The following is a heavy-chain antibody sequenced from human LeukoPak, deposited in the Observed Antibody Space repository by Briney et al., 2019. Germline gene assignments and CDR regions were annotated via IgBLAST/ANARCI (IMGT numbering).Heavy chain of an antibody. Sequence: PGGSLRLSCAASGFTFSSYWMSWVRQVPGKGLEWVANIKQDGSEKYYVDSVKGRFTISRDNAKNSLYLQMNSLRAEDTAVYYCARPYGFWSGYYLDYWGQGTLVTVSS. J-gene: IGHJ4*02. CDR3: ARPYGFWSGYYLDY. V-gene: IGHV3-7*01. CDR1: GFTFSSYW. CDR2: IKQDGSEK. D-gene: IGHD3-3*01.